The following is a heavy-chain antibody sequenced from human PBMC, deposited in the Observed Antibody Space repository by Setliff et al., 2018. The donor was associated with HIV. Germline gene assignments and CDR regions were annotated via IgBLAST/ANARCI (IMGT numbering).Heavy chain of an antibody. CDR2: INAGNGNT. J-gene: IGHJ1*01. V-gene: IGHV1-3*01. D-gene: IGHD6-19*01. Sequence: ASVKVSCKASGYTFSYAMHWVRQAPGQRLEWMGWINAGNGNTKYSQKFQGRVTITRDTSASTAYMELSSLRSEDTAVYYCARDIGGWHETETEYFQYWGQGTLVTVSS. CDR1: GYTFSYA. CDR3: ARDIGGWHETETEYFQY.